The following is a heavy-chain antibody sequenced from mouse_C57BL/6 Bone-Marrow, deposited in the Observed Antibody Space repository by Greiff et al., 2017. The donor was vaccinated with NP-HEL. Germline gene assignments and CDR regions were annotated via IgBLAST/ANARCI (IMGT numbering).Heavy chain of an antibody. D-gene: IGHD6-1*02. CDR2: IDPSDSYT. CDR1: GYTFTSYW. J-gene: IGHJ3*01. CDR3: ARIGTASVFAY. V-gene: IGHV1-50*01. Sequence: QVQLKQPGAELVKPGASVKLSCKASGYTFTSYWMQWVKQRPGQGLEWIGEIDPSDSYTNYNQKFKGKATLTVDTSSSTAYMQLSSLTSEDSAVYYCARIGTASVFAYWGQGTLVTVSA.